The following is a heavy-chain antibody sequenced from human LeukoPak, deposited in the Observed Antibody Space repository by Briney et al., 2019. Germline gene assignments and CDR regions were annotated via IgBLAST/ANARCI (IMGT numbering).Heavy chain of an antibody. V-gene: IGHV3-9*01. J-gene: IGHJ3*02. CDR3: ARDRSWDAFDI. CDR1: GFTFDDYA. CDR2: ISWNSGSI. Sequence: GRSLRLSCAASGFTFDDYAMHWVRQAPGKGLEWVSGISWNSGSIGYADSVKGRFTISRDNAKKSLFLEINSLRDEDTAVYYCARDRSWDAFDIWGLGTMVIVSS.